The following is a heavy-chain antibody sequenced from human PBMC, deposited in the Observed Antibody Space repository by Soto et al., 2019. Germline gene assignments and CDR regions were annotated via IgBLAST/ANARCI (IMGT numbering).Heavy chain of an antibody. CDR3: AKGATVTTHYQYYGMDV. CDR2: INWHGDTT. CDR1: GFTFDDYA. Sequence: EVQLVESGGVVVQPGGPLRLSCAASGFTFDDYAMCWVGQAPGKGLEWGSLINWHGDTTYYAESVKGRCTISRDNSNNSLYLQMNSLRTEDTALYYCAKGATVTTHYQYYGMDVWGQGTTVTVSS. J-gene: IGHJ6*02. D-gene: IGHD4-17*01. V-gene: IGHV3-43D*04.